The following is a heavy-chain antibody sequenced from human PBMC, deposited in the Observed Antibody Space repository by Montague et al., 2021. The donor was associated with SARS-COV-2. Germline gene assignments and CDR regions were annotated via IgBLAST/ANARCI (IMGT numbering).Heavy chain of an antibody. J-gene: IGHJ6*02. Sequence: SETLSLTCTVSGASVASGNFYWSWIRQPPGKGLEWIGYIYYSGSTNYNPSLKSRVTISVDTSKNQPSLKLSSVTAADTAVYYCARDPWRITIFGVVTRYGMDVWGQGTTVTVSS. CDR1: GASVASGNFY. CDR3: ARDPWRITIFGVVTRYGMDV. V-gene: IGHV4-61*01. CDR2: IYYSGST. D-gene: IGHD3-3*01.